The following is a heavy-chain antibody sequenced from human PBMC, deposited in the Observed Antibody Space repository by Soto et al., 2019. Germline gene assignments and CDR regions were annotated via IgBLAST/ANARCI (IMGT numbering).Heavy chain of an antibody. D-gene: IGHD3-16*01. V-gene: IGHV3-23*01. CDR1: GFTFSSYA. CDR3: AKGFKSVSRGLIDY. Sequence: EVQQLESGGGLVQPGGSLGLSCAASGFTFSSYAMSWIRQAPGKGLEWVSAISGSGGSTYYADSVKGRFTISRDNSKNTLYLQMNSLRAEDTAVYYCAKGFKSVSRGLIDYWGQGTLVTVSS. J-gene: IGHJ4*02. CDR2: ISGSGGST.